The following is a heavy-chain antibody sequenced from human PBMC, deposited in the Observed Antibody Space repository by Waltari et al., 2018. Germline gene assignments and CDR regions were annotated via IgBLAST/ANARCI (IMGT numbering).Heavy chain of an antibody. Sequence: QVQLQESGPGLVKPSQTLSLTRTVSGGSIRSGDYSWSRIRQPPGKGLEWIGYIYYSGSTYYNPSLKSRVTISVDTSKNQFSLKLSSVTAADTAVYYCARASTTIFAAPDYWGQGTLVTVSS. J-gene: IGHJ4*02. CDR2: IYYSGST. V-gene: IGHV4-30-4*08. CDR3: ARASTTIFAAPDY. CDR1: GGSIRSGDYS. D-gene: IGHD3-3*01.